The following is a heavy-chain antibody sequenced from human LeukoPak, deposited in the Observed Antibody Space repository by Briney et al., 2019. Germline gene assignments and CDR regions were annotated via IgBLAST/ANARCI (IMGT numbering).Heavy chain of an antibody. V-gene: IGHV3-30*14. J-gene: IGHJ4*02. CDR1: GFTFSSYA. CDR2: ISYDGSNK. CDR3: AREIRGYSYFDY. Sequence: PGRSLRLSCAASGFTFSSYAMHWVRQAPGKGLEWVAVISYDGSNKYYADSVKGRFTISRDNSKNTLYLQMNSLRAEDTAVYYCAREIRGYSYFDYWGQGTLVTVSS. D-gene: IGHD1-26*01.